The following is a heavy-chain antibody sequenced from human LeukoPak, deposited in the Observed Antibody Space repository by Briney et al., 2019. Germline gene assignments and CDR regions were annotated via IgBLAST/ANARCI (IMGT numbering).Heavy chain of an antibody. CDR1: GYTFTSYY. D-gene: IGHD3-10*01. V-gene: IGHV1-46*03. J-gene: IGHJ4*02. CDR3: ARASYGSGSYLRRDFDY. Sequence: ASVKVSCKASGYTFTSYYMHWVRQAPGQGLEWMGIINPSGGSTSYAQKLQGRVTMTRDTSTSTVYMELSSLRSEDTAVYYCARASYGSGSYLRRDFDYWGQGTLVTVSS. CDR2: INPSGGST.